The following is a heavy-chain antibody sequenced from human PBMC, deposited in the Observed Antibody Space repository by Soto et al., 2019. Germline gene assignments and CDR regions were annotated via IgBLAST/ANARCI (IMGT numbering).Heavy chain of an antibody. D-gene: IGHD3-16*01. CDR2: ISSSSSYI. V-gene: IGHV3-21*01. J-gene: IGHJ4*02. Sequence: EVPLVESGGGPVKPGGSLRLSCAASGFTFSSYSMNWVRQAPGKGLEWVSSISSSSSYIYYADSVKGRFTISRDNAQSALYLQMNSLRAEDTAVYYCASVYGSAYWGQGTLVTVSS. CDR3: ASVYGSAY. CDR1: GFTFSSYS.